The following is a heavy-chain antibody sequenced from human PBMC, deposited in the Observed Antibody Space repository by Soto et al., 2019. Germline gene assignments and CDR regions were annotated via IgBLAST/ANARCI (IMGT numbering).Heavy chain of an antibody. V-gene: IGHV1-18*01. CDR1: GCTFTSYA. CDR2: ISTYYGNT. J-gene: IGHJ4*02. Sequence: ASVKVSCKASGCTFTSYAISWVRQAPGQGLEWMGWISTYYGNTNYAQILQGRVTMTTDTSTNTAYMELRSLRSDDTAVYYCARHSVAEYYFDYWGQGTLVSVSS. D-gene: IGHD6-6*01. CDR3: ARHSVAEYYFDY.